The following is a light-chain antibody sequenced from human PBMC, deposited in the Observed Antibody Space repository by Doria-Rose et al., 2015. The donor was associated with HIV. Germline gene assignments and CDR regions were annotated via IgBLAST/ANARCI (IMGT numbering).Light chain of an antibody. Sequence: DIQVTQSPDALAVFLGERATINCKSSQSVLTRSNHKNYLAWYQQKAGQPPNLLIYWASTRESGVPDRFSGSGSGTDFTLTISSLQAEDVAVYYCQQYFTTPLTFGQGTKVDIK. CDR1: QSVLTRSNHKNY. CDR3: QQYFTTPLT. CDR2: WAS. V-gene: IGKV4-1*01. J-gene: IGKJ1*01.